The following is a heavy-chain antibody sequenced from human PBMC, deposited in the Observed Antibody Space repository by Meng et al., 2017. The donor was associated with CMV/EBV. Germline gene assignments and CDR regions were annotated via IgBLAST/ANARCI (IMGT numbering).Heavy chain of an antibody. J-gene: IGHJ4*02. V-gene: IGHV3-21*01. Sequence: EVQLVESGGXLVKRGGSLRLSGAASGFTFSSYSMNWVRQAPGKGLEWVSSISSSSSYIYYADSVKGRFTISRDNAKNSLYLQMNSLRAEDTAVYYCARSLREGARGFDYWGQGTLVTVSS. CDR3: ARSLREGARGFDY. CDR1: GFTFSSYS. D-gene: IGHD1-26*01. CDR2: ISSSSSYI.